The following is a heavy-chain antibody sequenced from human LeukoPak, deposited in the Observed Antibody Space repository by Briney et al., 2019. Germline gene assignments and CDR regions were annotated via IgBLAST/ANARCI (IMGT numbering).Heavy chain of an antibody. CDR3: VRDGSREWPIGY. D-gene: IGHD3-10*01. CDR2: ISHDGNNK. CDR1: GITFSTYG. J-gene: IGHJ4*02. V-gene: IGHV3-30*03. Sequence: ARSLRLSCAASGITFSTYGMYWVRQAPGKGLEWVAVISHDGNNKYYADSVKGRFTISRDNSKNTLYLQMNSLRAEDTAVYYCVRDGSREWPIGYWGQGTLVTVSS.